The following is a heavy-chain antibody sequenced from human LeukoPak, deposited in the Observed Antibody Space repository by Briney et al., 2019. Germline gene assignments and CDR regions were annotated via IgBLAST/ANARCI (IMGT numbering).Heavy chain of an antibody. Sequence: PGGSLRLSCVASGFTFTNAWMTWVRQAPGKGLEWVANIKQDGSEKYYVDSVKGRFTISRDNAKNSLYLQMNSLRAEDTAVYYCASHPTPGIAAAGTFNYWGQGTLVTVSS. CDR2: IKQDGSEK. J-gene: IGHJ4*02. D-gene: IGHD6-13*01. CDR1: GFTFTNAW. CDR3: ASHPTPGIAAAGTFNY. V-gene: IGHV3-7*03.